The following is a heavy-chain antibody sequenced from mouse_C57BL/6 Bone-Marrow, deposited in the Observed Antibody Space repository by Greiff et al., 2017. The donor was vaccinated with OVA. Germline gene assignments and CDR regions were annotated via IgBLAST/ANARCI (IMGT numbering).Heavy chain of an antibody. J-gene: IGHJ3*01. Sequence: VQGVESGAELARPGASVKLSCKASGYTFTSYGISWVKQRTGQGLEWIGEIYPRSGNTYYNEKFKGKATLTADKSSSTAYMELRSLTSEDSAVYFCARLIYYGNLGAYWGQGTLVTVSA. CDR3: ARLIYYGNLGAY. D-gene: IGHD2-1*01. CDR2: IYPRSGNT. CDR1: GYTFTSYG. V-gene: IGHV1-81*01.